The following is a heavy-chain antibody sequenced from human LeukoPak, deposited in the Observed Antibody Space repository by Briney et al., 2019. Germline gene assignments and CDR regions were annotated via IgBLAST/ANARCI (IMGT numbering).Heavy chain of an antibody. Sequence: PGGSLRLSCAASGFTFSGYGMHWVRQAPGKGLEWVAFIRYDGSNKYYADSVKGRFTISRDNSKNTLFLQMNSLRAEDTAVYYCAKDSSRYYDRSGFSLLIDYWGQGTLVTVSS. J-gene: IGHJ4*02. CDR2: IRYDGSNK. D-gene: IGHD3-22*01. V-gene: IGHV3-30*02. CDR3: AKDSSRYYDRSGFSLLIDY. CDR1: GFTFSGYG.